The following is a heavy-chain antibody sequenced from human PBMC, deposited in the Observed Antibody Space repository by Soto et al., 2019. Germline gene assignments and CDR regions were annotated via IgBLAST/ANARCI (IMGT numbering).Heavy chain of an antibody. J-gene: IGHJ6*02. CDR2: IIPLFGTT. CDR1: GGYFNNRQTLNSYP. Sequence: QVQVVQSGAEVKRPGSSVNVSCKASGGYFNNRQTLNSYPISWVRQAPGQGLEWMGGIIPLFGTTNYAQRFQGRVTITAGKSTSTTYLEVNNVTSDDTAVYYCAESLGGEIYYYYYAMDVWGQGTTVTVSS. D-gene: IGHD3-16*01. V-gene: IGHV1-69*06. CDR3: AESLGGEIYYYYYAMDV.